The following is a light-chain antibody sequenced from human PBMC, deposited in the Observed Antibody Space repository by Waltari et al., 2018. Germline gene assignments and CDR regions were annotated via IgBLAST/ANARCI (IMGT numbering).Light chain of an antibody. CDR3: QQSYSPPFT. J-gene: IGKJ5*01. V-gene: IGKV1-39*01. Sequence: DIQMTQSQSSLSASVGDGVTITCRASQRIHNYLTWYQQKPGKAPKVLIHAASSLQSGVPSRFSGSGSGTDFTLTISSLQPEDFATYYCQQSYSPPFTFGQGTRLEIK. CDR1: QRIHNY. CDR2: AAS.